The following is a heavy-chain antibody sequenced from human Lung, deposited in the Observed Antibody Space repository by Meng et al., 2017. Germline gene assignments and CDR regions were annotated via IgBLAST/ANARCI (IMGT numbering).Heavy chain of an antibody. D-gene: IGHD1-7*01. J-gene: IGHJ4*02. CDR3: ARDGGNYDFDY. CDR2: IIPSSGDA. V-gene: IGHV1-2*06. Sequence: VQLVQFGAEVKKPGASVKLSCRASGYTFIDAYDHWVRQAPGQGLEWMGRIIPSSGDANSAQKFLGRVTLTWDTSISTAYMELSSLRSDDTAIYYCARDGGNYDFDYWGQGTLVTVSS. CDR1: GYTFIDAY.